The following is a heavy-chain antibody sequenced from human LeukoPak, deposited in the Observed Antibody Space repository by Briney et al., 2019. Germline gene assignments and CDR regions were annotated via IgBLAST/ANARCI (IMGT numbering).Heavy chain of an antibody. CDR3: AREGVAVAGEDYYYYMDV. Sequence: ASVKVSCKAFGYTFTSNYMHWVRQAPGQGPEWMGVISPSGGSTTYAQKFQGRVTLTRDMSTSTDYLELSSLRSEDTAVYYCAREGVAVAGEDYYYYMDVWGKGTTVTISS. CDR2: ISPSGGST. J-gene: IGHJ6*03. D-gene: IGHD6-19*01. V-gene: IGHV1-46*01. CDR1: GYTFTSNY.